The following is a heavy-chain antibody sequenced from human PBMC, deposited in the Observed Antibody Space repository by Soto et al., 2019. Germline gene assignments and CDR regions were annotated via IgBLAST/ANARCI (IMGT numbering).Heavy chain of an antibody. CDR1: GGSIITSSYH. J-gene: IGHJ5*02. D-gene: IGHD3-16*01. V-gene: IGHV4-39*01. CDR3: ARLARAGMMFAP. Sequence: PSETLSLTCTVSGGSIITSSYHWGWIRQTPGKGLQWIGSVYFSGSAYYSLSLKSRVTISVDTSNNQFSLKLNSVTAADTSVYYCARLARAGMMFAPWGQGTLVTVSS. CDR2: VYFSGSA.